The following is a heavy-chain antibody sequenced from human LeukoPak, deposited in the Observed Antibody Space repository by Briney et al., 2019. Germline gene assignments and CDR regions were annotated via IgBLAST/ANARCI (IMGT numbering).Heavy chain of an antibody. CDR3: AREGSQENFDY. Sequence: GASVKVSCKASGYTFTSYHMHWVRQAPGQGLEWMGIINPSGGTTSYAQKFQGRVTMTRDMSTSTVYMELSSLRSEDTAVYYCAREGSQENFDYWGQGTLVTVSS. V-gene: IGHV1-46*01. J-gene: IGHJ4*02. CDR1: GYTFTSYH. D-gene: IGHD5-24*01. CDR2: INPSGGTT.